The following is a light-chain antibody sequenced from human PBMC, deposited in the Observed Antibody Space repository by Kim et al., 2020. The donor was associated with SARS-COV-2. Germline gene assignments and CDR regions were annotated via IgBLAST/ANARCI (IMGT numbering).Light chain of an antibody. CDR2: GAS. CDR3: QQYNNWPYT. V-gene: IGKV3-15*01. J-gene: IGKJ2*01. Sequence: SVSPGERATLSCRASQSVSSNLAWYQQKPGQAPRLLIYGASTRATGIPARLSGSGSGTEFTLTISSLQSEDFAFYYCQQYNNWPYTFGQGTKLEI. CDR1: QSVSSN.